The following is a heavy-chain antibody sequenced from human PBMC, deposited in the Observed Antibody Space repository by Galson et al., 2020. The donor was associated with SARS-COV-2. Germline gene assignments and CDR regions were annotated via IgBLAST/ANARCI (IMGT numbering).Heavy chain of an antibody. CDR2: IYYSGST. CDR1: GGSISSYY. J-gene: IGHJ4*02. Sequence: TLSLTCTVSGGSISSYYWSWIRQPPGKGLEWIGYIYYSGSTSYNPSLKSRVTISVDTSKNQFSLKLSSVTAADTAVYYCARAFPGYFDYWGQGTLVTVSS. V-gene: IGHV4-59*01. CDR3: ARAFPGYFDY.